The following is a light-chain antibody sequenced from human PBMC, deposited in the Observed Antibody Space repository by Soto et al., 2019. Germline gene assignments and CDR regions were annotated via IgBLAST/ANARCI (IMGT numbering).Light chain of an antibody. CDR3: QQYGSSVWT. CDR2: DAS. Sequence: EIVLTQSPGTLSLSPGERVTLSCRASQFVTSKYLAWYQQKPGQPPRLLIYDASTRATDIPDRFSGSGSGTDFSLTISRLEPEDFAVYYCQQYGSSVWTFGQGTKVEIK. J-gene: IGKJ1*01. V-gene: IGKV3-20*01. CDR1: QFVTSKY.